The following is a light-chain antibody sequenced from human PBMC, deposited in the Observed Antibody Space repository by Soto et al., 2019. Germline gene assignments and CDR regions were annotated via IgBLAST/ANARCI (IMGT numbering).Light chain of an antibody. CDR1: QSVSSY. J-gene: IGKJ5*01. CDR3: QQRTNWPT. V-gene: IGKV3-11*01. Sequence: EIVLTQSPATLSLSPGERATHSCRASQSVSSYLAWYQQKPGQAPRLLIYYASNRATGVPARFSGSGSGTDFTLTISSLEPEDFAVYYCQQRTNWPTFGQGTRLEIK. CDR2: YAS.